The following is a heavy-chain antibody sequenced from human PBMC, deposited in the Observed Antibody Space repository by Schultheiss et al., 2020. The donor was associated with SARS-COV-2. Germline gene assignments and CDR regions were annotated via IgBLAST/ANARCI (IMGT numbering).Heavy chain of an antibody. V-gene: IGHV3-21*04. CDR2: ISSSSSYM. CDR3: AKDRWELLPRNDAFDI. J-gene: IGHJ3*02. Sequence: GGSLRLSCAASGFTFSSYSMNWVRQAPGKGLEWVSSISSSSSYMYYADSVKGRFTISRDNSKNTLYLQMNSLRAEDTAVYYCAKDRWELLPRNDAFDIWGQGTMVTVSS. CDR1: GFTFSSYS. D-gene: IGHD1-26*01.